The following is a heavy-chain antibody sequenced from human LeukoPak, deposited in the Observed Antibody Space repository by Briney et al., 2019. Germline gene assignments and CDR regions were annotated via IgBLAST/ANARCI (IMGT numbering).Heavy chain of an antibody. CDR1: GFTFSSYD. D-gene: IGHD3-16*01. CDR2: FSGGGDSA. Sequence: GGSLILSCAASGFTFSSYDMSWVRQAPGKGLEWVSVFSGGGDSAYYADSVKGRFTISRDNSKNTLYLQMNSLRAEDTAVYYCAKGGAAQRLYYSMDVWGKGTTVTVSS. V-gene: IGHV3-23*01. CDR3: AKGGAAQRLYYSMDV. J-gene: IGHJ6*03.